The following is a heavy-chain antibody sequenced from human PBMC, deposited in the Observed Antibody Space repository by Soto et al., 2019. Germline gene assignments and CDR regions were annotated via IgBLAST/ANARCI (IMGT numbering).Heavy chain of an antibody. D-gene: IGHD6-13*01. Sequence: QVQLVQSGAEVKKPGASVKVSCKASGYTFTSYGISWVRQAPGQGLEWMGWISAYNGNTNYAQKLQGRVTMTTDTSTSTAYMELRSPRSDDTAVYYCARDGYSSSWDLYGMDVWGQGTTVTVSS. CDR3: ARDGYSSSWDLYGMDV. CDR1: GYTFTSYG. V-gene: IGHV1-18*01. J-gene: IGHJ6*02. CDR2: ISAYNGNT.